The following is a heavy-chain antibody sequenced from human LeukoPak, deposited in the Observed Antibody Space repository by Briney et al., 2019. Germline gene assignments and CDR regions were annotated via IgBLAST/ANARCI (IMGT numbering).Heavy chain of an antibody. Sequence: PGGSLRLSCAASGFTFSSYSMNWVRQAPGKGLEWVAVIWYDGSNKYYADSVKGRFTISRDNSKNTLYLQMNSLRAEDTAVYYCARDPRDTAMATGYFDYWGQGSLVTVSS. D-gene: IGHD5-18*01. CDR3: ARDPRDTAMATGYFDY. J-gene: IGHJ4*02. CDR1: GFTFSSYS. V-gene: IGHV3-33*08. CDR2: IWYDGSNK.